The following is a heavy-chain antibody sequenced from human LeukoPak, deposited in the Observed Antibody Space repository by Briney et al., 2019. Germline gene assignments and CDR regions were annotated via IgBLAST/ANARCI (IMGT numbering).Heavy chain of an antibody. J-gene: IGHJ1*01. D-gene: IGHD2-2*01. CDR1: GYTFSSYD. CDR3: ARSAGIGYCSSTSCYGLYFQH. V-gene: IGHV1-8*01. Sequence: GASVKVSCKASGYTFSSYDINWVRQATGQGLEWMGWMNPNSDNTDYAQKFQGRVTMTRNTSISTAYMELSSLRSEDTAVYYCARSAGIGYCSSTSCYGLYFQHWGQGTLVTVSS. CDR2: MNPNSDNT.